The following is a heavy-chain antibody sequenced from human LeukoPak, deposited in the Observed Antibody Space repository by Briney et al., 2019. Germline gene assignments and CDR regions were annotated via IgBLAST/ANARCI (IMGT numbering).Heavy chain of an antibody. CDR3: ARGADDSSGNYYFDY. V-gene: IGHV4-30-2*01. D-gene: IGHD3-22*01. J-gene: IGHJ4*02. CDR2: IYHSGST. Sequence: SETLSLTCAVSGGSISSGGYSWSWIRQPPGKGLEWIGYIYHSGSTYYNPSLKSRVAISVDRSKNQFSLKLSSVTAADTAVYYCARGADDSSGNYYFDYWGQGTLVTVS. CDR1: GGSISSGGYS.